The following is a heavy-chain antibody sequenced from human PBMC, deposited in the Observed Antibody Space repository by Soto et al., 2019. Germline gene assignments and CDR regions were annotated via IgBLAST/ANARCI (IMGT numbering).Heavy chain of an antibody. J-gene: IGHJ4*02. CDR1: GFTVSSNY. CDR2: IYSDGTT. D-gene: IGHD6-6*01. CDR3: AILSN. Sequence: GGSLRLSCAASGFTVSSNYMNWVRQAPGKGLEWLSIIYSDGTTYYADSVKGRFTISRDNFKNTLYLQMNNLRAEDTAVYYCAILSNWGQGTLVTVSS. V-gene: IGHV3-53*01.